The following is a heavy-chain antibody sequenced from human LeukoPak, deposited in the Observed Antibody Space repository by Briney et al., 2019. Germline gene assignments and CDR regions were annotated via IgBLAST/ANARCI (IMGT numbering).Heavy chain of an antibody. V-gene: IGHV1-69*04. CDR2: IIPILGIA. J-gene: IGHJ4*02. CDR1: GYTFTSYG. D-gene: IGHD6-13*01. Sequence: SVKVSCKASGYTFTSYGISWVRQAPGQGLEWMGRIIPILGIANYAQKFQGKVTITADKSTSTAYMELSSLRSEDTAVYYCNFHSGIAAAGTLPGFDYWGQGTLVTVSS. CDR3: NFHSGIAAAGTLPGFDY.